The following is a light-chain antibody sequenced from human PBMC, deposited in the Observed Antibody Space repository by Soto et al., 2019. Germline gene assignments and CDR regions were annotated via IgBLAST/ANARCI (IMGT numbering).Light chain of an antibody. CDR2: YAS. Sequence: DIEMTQSPSAPSAFLGDRVPITCRASQYISNWVAWNQQNPGKAPQILIYYASTLKNGVPSRFSASGSGTEFTLIISSLQPDDFATYDCQQYTSYSWTLGQGTEVDIK. CDR3: QQYTSYSWT. V-gene: IGKV1-5*01. CDR1: QYISNW. J-gene: IGKJ1*01.